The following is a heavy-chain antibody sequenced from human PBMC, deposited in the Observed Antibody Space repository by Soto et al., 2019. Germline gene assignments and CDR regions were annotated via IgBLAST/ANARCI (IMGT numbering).Heavy chain of an antibody. Sequence: GGSLRLSCVASGFTFRANPMSWVRQAPGKGLEWVSGVSDRGAKTYYADSVKGRFTVSRDNSKNTLYLEMKSLRAEDTAVYYCAKDCEFGGSGTGYFDNWGQGTLVTVSS. D-gene: IGHD3-10*01. J-gene: IGHJ4*01. CDR3: AKDCEFGGSGTGYFDN. V-gene: IGHV3-23*01. CDR1: GFTFRANP. CDR2: VSDRGAKT.